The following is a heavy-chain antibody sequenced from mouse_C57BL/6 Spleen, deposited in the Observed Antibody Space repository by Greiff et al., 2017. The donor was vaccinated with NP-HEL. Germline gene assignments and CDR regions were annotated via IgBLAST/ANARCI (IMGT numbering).Heavy chain of an antibody. CDR2: IDPETGGT. CDR3: TATVVATGYFDV. CDR1: GYTFTDYE. Sequence: QVHVKQSGAELVRPGASVTLSCKASGYTFTDYEMHWVKQTPVHGLEWIGTIDPETGGTAYNQKFKGKAILTADKSSSTAYMELRSLTSEDSAVYYCTATVVATGYFDVWGTGTTVTVSS. D-gene: IGHD1-1*01. V-gene: IGHV1-15*01. J-gene: IGHJ1*03.